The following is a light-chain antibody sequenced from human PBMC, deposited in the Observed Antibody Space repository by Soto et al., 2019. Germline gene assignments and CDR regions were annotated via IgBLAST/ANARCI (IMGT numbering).Light chain of an antibody. CDR1: SSNIGNNY. Sequence: QSVLTQPPSVSATPGQKVTISCSGSSSNIGNNYVSWYRQLPGTAPQLLIYDNYKRPSGIPDRLSGSKSGTSATLGITGLQTGDEADYYCATWDSSLSAVVVGGGTKLTVL. V-gene: IGLV1-51*01. CDR2: DNY. CDR3: ATWDSSLSAVV. J-gene: IGLJ2*01.